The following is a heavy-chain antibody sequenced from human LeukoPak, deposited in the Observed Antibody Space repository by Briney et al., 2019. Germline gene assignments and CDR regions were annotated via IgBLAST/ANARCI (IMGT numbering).Heavy chain of an antibody. Sequence: QTGGSLRLSCAASGFTFNSYAFNWGRQAPGKGLEWVSYISSSSNIIYYADSVKGRFTISRDNARNFLYLQMNSLRAEDTAVYYCARGDPIYDFWSGGDHWGQGSLVSVSS. CDR1: GFTFNSYA. D-gene: IGHD3-3*01. CDR2: ISSSSNII. CDR3: ARGDPIYDFWSGGDH. V-gene: IGHV3-48*01. J-gene: IGHJ4*02.